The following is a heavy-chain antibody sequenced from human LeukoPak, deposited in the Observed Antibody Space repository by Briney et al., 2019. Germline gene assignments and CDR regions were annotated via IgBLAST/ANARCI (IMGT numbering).Heavy chain of an antibody. V-gene: IGHV3-30*18. CDR3: AKGGASVTRYVDY. CDR2: MSNSGENT. D-gene: IGHD4-17*01. CDR1: GFTFSSYS. J-gene: IGHJ4*02. Sequence: QTGGSLRLSCAASGFTFSSYSMQWVRQTPGKGLEWVGIMSNSGENTFYGEAVKGRFTISRDNSQNTLYLQMNSLRPEDTAAYYCAKGGASVTRYVDYWGQGTLVTVSS.